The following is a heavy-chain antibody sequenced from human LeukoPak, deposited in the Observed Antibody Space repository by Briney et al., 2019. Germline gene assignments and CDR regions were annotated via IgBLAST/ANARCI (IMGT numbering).Heavy chain of an antibody. V-gene: IGHV4-39*01. Sequence: SETLSLTCTVSGGSISSSSYYWGWIRQPPGKGLEWIGSIYYSGSTYYNPSLKTRVTISVDTSKNQFSLKLSSVTAADTAVYYCARLCKEILKWLLHNWFDPWGQGTLVTVSS. CDR3: ARLCKEILKWLLHNWFDP. CDR2: IYYSGST. D-gene: IGHD3-3*01. J-gene: IGHJ5*02. CDR1: GGSISSSSYY.